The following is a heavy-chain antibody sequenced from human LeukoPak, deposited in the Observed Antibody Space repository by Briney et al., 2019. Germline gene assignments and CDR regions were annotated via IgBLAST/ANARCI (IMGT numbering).Heavy chain of an antibody. CDR1: GYILTTYW. Sequence: GESLKISCKGSGYILTTYWIGWVRQMPGKGLEWMGIIYPGDSDPRYSPSFQGQVTISADKSISTAYLQWSSLKASDSAMYYCVRHGLGSSWFGFDYWGQGTLVTVSS. CDR3: VRHGLGSSWFGFDY. CDR2: IYPGDSDP. J-gene: IGHJ4*02. D-gene: IGHD6-13*01. V-gene: IGHV5-51*01.